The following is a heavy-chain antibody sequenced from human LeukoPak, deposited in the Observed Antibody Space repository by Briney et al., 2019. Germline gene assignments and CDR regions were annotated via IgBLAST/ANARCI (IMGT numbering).Heavy chain of an antibody. Sequence: SETLSLTCTVSGGSVSSGSYYWSWLRQPPGKGLEWIGYIYHSGSTYYNPSLKSRVTISVDRSKNQFSLKLSSVTAADTAVYYCARGGGSGSFNFDYWGQGTLVTVSS. V-gene: IGHV4-30-2*01. CDR2: IYHSGST. D-gene: IGHD3-10*01. CDR1: GGSVSSGSYY. J-gene: IGHJ4*02. CDR3: ARGGGSGSFNFDY.